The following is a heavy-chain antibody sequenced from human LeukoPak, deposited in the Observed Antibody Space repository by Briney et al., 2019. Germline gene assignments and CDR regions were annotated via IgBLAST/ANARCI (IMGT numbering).Heavy chain of an antibody. J-gene: IGHJ4*02. D-gene: IGHD2-15*01. V-gene: IGHV1-18*04. CDR1: GYTFTSYD. CDR3: ARDWIFRSGGSPDLPYFDY. Sequence: ASVKVSCKASGYTFTSYDISWVRQAPGQGLEWMGWISAYNGNTNYAQKLQGRVTMTTDTSTSTAYMELRSLRSDDTAVYYCARDWIFRSGGSPDLPYFDYWGQGTLVTVSS. CDR2: ISAYNGNT.